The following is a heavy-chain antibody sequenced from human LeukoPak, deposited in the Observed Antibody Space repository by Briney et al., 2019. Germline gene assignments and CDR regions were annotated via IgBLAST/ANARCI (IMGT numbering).Heavy chain of an antibody. D-gene: IGHD2-15*01. CDR2: MNSDGTST. CDR1: GFTFSSYW. J-gene: IGHJ3*02. CDR3: ASVGAYCSGGSCYFSNAFDI. V-gene: IGHV3-74*01. Sequence: GGSLRLSCAASGFTFSSYWMHWVRQAPGKGLLWVSRMNSDGTSTSYADSVKGRFTISRDNAKNTLYLQMNSLRADDTAVYYCASVGAYCSGGSCYFSNAFDIWGQGTMVTVSS.